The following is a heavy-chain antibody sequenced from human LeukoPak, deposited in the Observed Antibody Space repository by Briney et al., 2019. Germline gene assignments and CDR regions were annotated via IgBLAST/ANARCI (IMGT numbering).Heavy chain of an antibody. CDR1: GGTFSSYA. J-gene: IGHJ6*02. CDR2: IIPILGIA. D-gene: IGHD2-2*01. Sequence: SVKVSCKASGGTFSSYAISWVRQAPGQGPEWMGRIIPILGIANYAQKFQGRVTITADKSTSTAYMELSSLRSEDTAVYYCARVPAAYYYFYGMDVWGQGTTVTVSS. CDR3: ARVPAAYYYFYGMDV. V-gene: IGHV1-69*04.